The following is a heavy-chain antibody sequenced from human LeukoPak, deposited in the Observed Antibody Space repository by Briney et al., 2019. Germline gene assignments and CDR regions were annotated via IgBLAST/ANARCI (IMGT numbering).Heavy chain of an antibody. CDR3: ARGRPPGYSGYDYGFYYYYYMDV. Sequence: SVKVSCKASGYTFTSYAMNWVRQAPGQGLEWMGGIIPIFGTANYAQKFQGRVTITADESTSTAYMELSSLRSEDTAVYYCARGRPPGYSGYDYGFYYYYYMDVWGKGTTVTVSS. V-gene: IGHV1-69*13. J-gene: IGHJ6*03. CDR2: IIPIFGTA. CDR1: GYTFTSYA. D-gene: IGHD5-12*01.